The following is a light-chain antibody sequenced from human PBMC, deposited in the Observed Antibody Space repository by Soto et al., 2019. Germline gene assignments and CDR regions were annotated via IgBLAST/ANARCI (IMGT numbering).Light chain of an antibody. Sequence: AIRMTQSPSSLSASTGDRVTITCRASQGISSYLAWYQQNPGKAPKLLICAASTLQSGVPSRFSGSGSGTDFTLTISCLESEDFATYYCQQYYSYPPLFTFGPGTKVDIK. J-gene: IGKJ3*01. CDR3: QQYYSYPPLFT. V-gene: IGKV1-8*01. CDR1: QGISSY. CDR2: AAS.